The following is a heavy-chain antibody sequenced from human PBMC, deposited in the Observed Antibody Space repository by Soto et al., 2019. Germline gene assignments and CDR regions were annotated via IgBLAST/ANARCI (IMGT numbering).Heavy chain of an antibody. CDR1: SDSISRSHW. V-gene: IGHV4-4*02. Sequence: SETLSLTCAVSSDSISRSHWLTWVRQSPGKGLEWLGDIYYSGSVYYNPSLRSRISISMDKSNNQFSLNLSSVTAADTAVYYCARGSFVTNYYYYHMDLWGQGTPVTVSS. J-gene: IGHJ6*03. CDR3: ARGSFVTNYYYYHMDL. CDR2: IYYSGSV. D-gene: IGHD4-17*01.